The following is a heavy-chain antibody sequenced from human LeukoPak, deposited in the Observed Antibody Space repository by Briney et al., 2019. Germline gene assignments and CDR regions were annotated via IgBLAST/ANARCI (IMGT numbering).Heavy chain of an antibody. CDR2: IIPIFGTA. Sequence: ASVKVSCKASGGTFSSYAISWVRQAPGQGLEWMGGIIPIFGTANYAQKFQGRVTITTDESTSTAYMELSSLRSEDTAVYYCARWDGTGKVTWFDPWGQGTLVTVSS. J-gene: IGHJ5*02. CDR1: GGTFSSYA. V-gene: IGHV1-69*05. CDR3: ARWDGTGKVTWFDP. D-gene: IGHD5-18*01.